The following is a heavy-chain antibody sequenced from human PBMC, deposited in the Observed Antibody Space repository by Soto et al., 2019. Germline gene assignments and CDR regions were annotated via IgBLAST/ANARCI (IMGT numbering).Heavy chain of an antibody. J-gene: IGHJ4*02. CDR1: GDSVSSNSAA. D-gene: IGHD1-26*01. CDR2: TYYRSKWYN. V-gene: IGHV6-1*01. Sequence: SQTLSLTCAISGDSVSSNSAAWNWIRQSPSRGLEWLGRTYYRSKWYNDYAVSVKSRITINPDTSKNQFSLQLNSVTPEDTAVYYCARGGLGEYSGRHWSFDYWGQGTLVTVSS. CDR3: ARGGLGEYSGRHWSFDY.